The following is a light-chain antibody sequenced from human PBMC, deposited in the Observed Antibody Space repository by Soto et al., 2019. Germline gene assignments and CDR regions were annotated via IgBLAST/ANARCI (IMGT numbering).Light chain of an antibody. CDR2: SAS. J-gene: IGKJ5*01. V-gene: IGKV1-27*01. CDR1: QGISSY. Sequence: DIQMSEAPSSLSSSVGDIFIKNGRVSQGISSYLNWYRQKPGKVPKLLIYSASNLQSGVPSRFSGSGSGTDFILTISRLQPEDVPTYYGPRTYNAGITFGEGTRLEIK. CDR3: PRTYNAGIT.